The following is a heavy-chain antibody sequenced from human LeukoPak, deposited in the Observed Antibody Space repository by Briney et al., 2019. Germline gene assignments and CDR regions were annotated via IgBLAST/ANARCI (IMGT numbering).Heavy chain of an antibody. Sequence: PGGSLRLSCAASGFTFSSYEMDWVRQAPGKGLEWVSYISSSGSTIYYADSVKGRFTISRDNAKNPLYLQMNSLRAEDTAVYYCARESIDYGDYERFDYWGQGTLVTVSS. D-gene: IGHD4-17*01. CDR1: GFTFSSYE. CDR3: ARESIDYGDYERFDY. V-gene: IGHV3-48*03. J-gene: IGHJ4*02. CDR2: ISSSGSTI.